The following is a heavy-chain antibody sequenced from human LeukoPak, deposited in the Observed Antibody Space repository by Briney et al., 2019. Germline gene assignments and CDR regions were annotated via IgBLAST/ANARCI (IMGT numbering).Heavy chain of an antibody. CDR3: ARDYGGGSCYGPYDAFDI. CDR1: GFTFSSYE. CDR2: ISSSGSTI. Sequence: HPGGSLRLSCAASGFTFSSYEMNWVRQAPGKGLEWVSYISSSGSTIYYADSVKGRFTISRDNAKNSLYLQMNSLRAEDTAVYYCARDYGGGSCYGPYDAFDIWGQGTMVTVSS. D-gene: IGHD2-15*01. J-gene: IGHJ3*02. V-gene: IGHV3-48*03.